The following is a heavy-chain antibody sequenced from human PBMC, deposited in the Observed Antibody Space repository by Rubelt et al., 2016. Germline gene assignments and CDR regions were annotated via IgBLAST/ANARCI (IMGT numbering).Heavy chain of an antibody. V-gene: IGHV1-18*01. J-gene: IGHJ4*02. Sequence: QVQLVQSGSELKKPGASVKVSCKASGYTFTSYAMNWVRQAPGQGLEGMGWISAYNGNTNYAQKRQGRVTMTTDTSTSTAYMELRSLRSDDTAVYYCAREVMAISDYWGQGTLVTVSS. CDR3: AREVMAISDY. CDR2: ISAYNGNT. D-gene: IGHD2-21*01. CDR1: GYTFTSYA.